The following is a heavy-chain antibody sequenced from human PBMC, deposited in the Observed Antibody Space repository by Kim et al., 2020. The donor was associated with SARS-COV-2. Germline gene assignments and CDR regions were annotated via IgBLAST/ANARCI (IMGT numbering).Heavy chain of an antibody. J-gene: IGHJ2*01. V-gene: IGHV3-7*01. Sequence: YYGDFVKGRFTNSRDNAKNSLYLQMNRLRAEDTAVYYCARAPDYWYFDLCGRGTLVTVSS. CDR3: ARAPDYWYFDL.